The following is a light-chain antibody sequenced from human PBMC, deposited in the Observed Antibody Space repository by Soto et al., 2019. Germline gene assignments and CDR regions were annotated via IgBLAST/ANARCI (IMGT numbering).Light chain of an antibody. V-gene: IGLV7-46*01. CDR1: TGAVTNGHY. J-gene: IGLJ1*01. CDR3: LLSYNGPYV. CDR2: DTT. Sequence: VFTQEPSLTVSPGWAVTLTCGSSTGAVTNGHYPYWFQQKPGQAPRTLIYDTTNRHSWTPARFSGYLLGGKAALTLSGAQPEDEAEYYCLLSYNGPYVFGTGTKVTVL.